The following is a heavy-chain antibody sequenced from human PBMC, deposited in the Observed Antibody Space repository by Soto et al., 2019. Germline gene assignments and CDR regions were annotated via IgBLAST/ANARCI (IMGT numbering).Heavy chain of an antibody. J-gene: IGHJ5*01. CDR3: ARGFPLCFDP. Sequence: ASVKVSCKASGYTFTSYAIDWVRQAPGQRLEWMGWINAGNGNTKYSQKFQGRVTITRDTSASTAYMELSSLRSEDTAVYYCARGFPLCFDPWGQGTLGTVSS. V-gene: IGHV1-3*01. CDR2: INAGNGNT. CDR1: GYTFTSYA. D-gene: IGHD2-21*01.